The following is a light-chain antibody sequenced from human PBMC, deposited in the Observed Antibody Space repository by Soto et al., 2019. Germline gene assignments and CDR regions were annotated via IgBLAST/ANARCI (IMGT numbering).Light chain of an antibody. CDR3: GSDEWT. Sequence: EIVLTQSPATLSLSPGERATLSCRASQSIRSPFLAWYQQKPGQAPRLFIHGASSRATGIPDRFSGSGSGTDFTLTISRLEPEDFAVYYCGSDEWTFGQGTKEE. J-gene: IGKJ1*01. CDR2: GAS. V-gene: IGKV3-20*01. CDR1: QSIRSPF.